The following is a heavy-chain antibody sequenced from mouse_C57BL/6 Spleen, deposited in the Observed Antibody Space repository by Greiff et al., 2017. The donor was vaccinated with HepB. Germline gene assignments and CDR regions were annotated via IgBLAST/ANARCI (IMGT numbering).Heavy chain of an antibody. Sequence: EVNLVESGGGLVKPGGSLKLSCAASGFTFSDYGMHWVRQAPEKGLEWVAYISSGSSTIYYADTVKGRFTISRDNAKNTLFLQMTSLRSEDTAMYYCARGNYGYDVAWFAYWGQGTLVTVSA. CDR2: ISSGSSTI. CDR3: ARGNYGYDVAWFAY. D-gene: IGHD2-2*01. V-gene: IGHV5-17*01. CDR1: GFTFSDYG. J-gene: IGHJ3*01.